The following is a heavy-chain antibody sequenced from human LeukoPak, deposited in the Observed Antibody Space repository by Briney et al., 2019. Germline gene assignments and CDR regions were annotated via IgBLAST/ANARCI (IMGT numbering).Heavy chain of an antibody. J-gene: IGHJ4*02. CDR2: ISRTSSYI. Sequence: PGGCLRLSCAASGFTFSTYSINWVRQAPGKGLEWVSSISRTSSYIYYADSVKGRFTISRDNAKNSLYLQMNSLRAEDTAVYYCARITSGRSTYYFDYWGQGTLVTVSS. V-gene: IGHV3-21*01. CDR1: GFTFSTYS. D-gene: IGHD1-26*01. CDR3: ARITSGRSTYYFDY.